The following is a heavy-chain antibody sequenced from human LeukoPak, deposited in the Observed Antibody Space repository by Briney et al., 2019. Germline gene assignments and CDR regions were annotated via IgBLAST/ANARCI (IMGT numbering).Heavy chain of an antibody. Sequence: ASVKVSCKASGYTFTSYDISWVRQATGQGLEWMGWMNPNSGNTGYAQKFQGRVTMTRNTSISTAYMELSSLRSEDTAVYYCARGALPATLLHYYYYMDVWGKGTTVTVSS. CDR3: ARGALPATLLHYYYYMDV. CDR1: GYTFTSYD. D-gene: IGHD2-2*01. CDR2: MNPNSGNT. J-gene: IGHJ6*03. V-gene: IGHV1-8*01.